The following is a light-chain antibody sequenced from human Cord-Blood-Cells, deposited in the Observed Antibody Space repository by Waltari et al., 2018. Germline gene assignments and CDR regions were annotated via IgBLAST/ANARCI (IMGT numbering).Light chain of an antibody. CDR2: DVS. Sequence: QSALTQPRSVSGSPGQSVTISCTGTSSAVGGLNYVSWYQQHPGKAPKLMIYDVSKRPSGVPDRFSGSKSGNTASLTISGLQAEDEADYYCCSYAGSYTVVFGGGTKLTVL. V-gene: IGLV2-11*01. CDR1: SSAVGGLNY. CDR3: CSYAGSYTVV. J-gene: IGLJ2*01.